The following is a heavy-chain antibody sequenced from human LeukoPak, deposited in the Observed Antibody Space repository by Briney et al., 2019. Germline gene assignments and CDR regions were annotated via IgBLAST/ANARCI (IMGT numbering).Heavy chain of an antibody. CDR1: GFTFDDYA. D-gene: IGHD6-19*01. CDR3: AKGREPLSSGWNYFDY. V-gene: IGHV3-9*01. CDR2: ISWNSGSI. J-gene: IGHJ4*02. Sequence: GGSLRLSCAASGFTFDDYAMHWVRQAPGKGLEWVSGISWNSGSIGYADSVKGRFTISRDNAKNSLYLQMNSLRAEDTALYYYAKGREPLSSGWNYFDYWGQGTLVNVS.